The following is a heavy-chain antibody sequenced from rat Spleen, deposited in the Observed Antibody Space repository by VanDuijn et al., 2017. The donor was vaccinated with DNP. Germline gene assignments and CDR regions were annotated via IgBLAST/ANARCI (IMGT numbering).Heavy chain of an antibody. Sequence: EVQLVESGGGLVQPGRSLKLSCAASGFTFSDYNMAWVRQAPKKGLEWVATIIYDGSRTFYRDSVKGRFTISRDNARNTLYLQMDSLRSEDTATYYCATHSGWFAYWVQGSPVTGSS. J-gene: IGHJ3*01. D-gene: IGHD1-1*01. V-gene: IGHV5S10*01. CDR2: IIYDGSRT. CDR3: ATHSGWFAY. CDR1: GFTFSDYN.